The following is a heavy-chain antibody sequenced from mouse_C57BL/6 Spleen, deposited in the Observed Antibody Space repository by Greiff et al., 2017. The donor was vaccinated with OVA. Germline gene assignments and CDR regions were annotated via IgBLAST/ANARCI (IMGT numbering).Heavy chain of an antibody. Sequence: EVMLVESGGGLVKPGGSLKLSCAASGFTFSDYGMHWVRQAPEKGLEWVAYISSGSSTIYYAETVKGRFTISRDNAKNTLFLQMTSLMSEDTAMYYCARPTSYYFDYWGQGTTLTVSS. CDR3: ARPTSYYFDY. J-gene: IGHJ2*01. CDR1: GFTFSDYG. CDR2: ISSGSSTI. V-gene: IGHV5-17*01.